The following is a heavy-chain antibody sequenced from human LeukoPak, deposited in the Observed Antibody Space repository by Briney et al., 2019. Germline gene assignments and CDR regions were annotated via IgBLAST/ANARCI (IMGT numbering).Heavy chain of an antibody. D-gene: IGHD3-9*01. Sequence: ASVKVSCKASGYTFTNYYIHWVRQAPGQGLECMGIINPSGGSTSYAQKFQGRVTMTRDMSTSTVYMELSSLRSEDTAVYYCARGRILTGLFDYWGQGTLVTVSS. V-gene: IGHV1-46*01. CDR3: ARGRILTGLFDY. CDR1: GYTFTNYY. CDR2: INPSGGST. J-gene: IGHJ4*02.